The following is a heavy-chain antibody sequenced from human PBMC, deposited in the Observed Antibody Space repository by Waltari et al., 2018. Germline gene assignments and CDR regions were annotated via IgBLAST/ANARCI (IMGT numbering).Heavy chain of an antibody. CDR3: ARELYGSGSY. V-gene: IGHV3-21*01. J-gene: IGHJ4*02. D-gene: IGHD3-10*01. CDR2: ISMSSSYI. Sequence: EVQLVESGGGLVKPGGSLRLSCAASGFTFSSYSMNWVRQAPGKGLEWVSSISMSSSYIYYADSVKGRLTIARDNAKNSLYLQMNSLRAEDTAVYYCARELYGSGSYWGQGTLVTVSS. CDR1: GFTFSSYS.